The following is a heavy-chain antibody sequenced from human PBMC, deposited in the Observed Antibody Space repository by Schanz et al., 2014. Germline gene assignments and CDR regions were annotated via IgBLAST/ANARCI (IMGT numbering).Heavy chain of an antibody. CDR2: IYYSGST. CDR3: ARLWGGWRIPDY. CDR1: GDSISSTSYY. D-gene: IGHD6-19*01. V-gene: IGHV4-39*01. J-gene: IGHJ4*02. Sequence: QLQMQESGPGLVKPSETLSLTCSVSGDSISSTSYYWGWIRQPPGKGLEWIGSIYYSGSTYYNASLKSRVPISVDTSKNQSSLKLNSVTAADSAVYYCARLWGGWRIPDYWGQGTLVTVSS.